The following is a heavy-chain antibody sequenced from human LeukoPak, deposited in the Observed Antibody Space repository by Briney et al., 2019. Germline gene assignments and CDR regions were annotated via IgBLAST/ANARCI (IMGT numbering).Heavy chain of an antibody. CDR2: IYYSGST. D-gene: IGHD4-17*01. V-gene: IGHV4-59*08. CDR1: GGSISSYY. Sequence: PSETLSLTCTVSGGSISSYYWSWIRQPPGKGLEWIGYIYYSGSTNYNPSLKSRVTISVDTSKNQFSLKLSSVTAADTAVYYCARFLYGDEYGTYYYGMDVWGQGTTVTVSS. J-gene: IGHJ6*02. CDR3: ARFLYGDEYGTYYYGMDV.